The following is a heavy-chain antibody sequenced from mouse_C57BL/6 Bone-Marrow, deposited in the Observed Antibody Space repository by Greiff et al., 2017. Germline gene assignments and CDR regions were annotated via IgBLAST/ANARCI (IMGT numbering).Heavy chain of an antibody. CDR1: GYTFTSYW. CDR3: ARRPNYYAMDY. CDR2: IYPGSGST. V-gene: IGHV1-55*01. J-gene: IGHJ4*01. Sequence: QVQLQQPGAELVKPGASVKMSCKASGYTFTSYWITWVKQRPGQGLEWIGDIYPGSGSTNYNEKFKSKATLTVDTPSSTAYMQLSSLTSEDSAVYYCARRPNYYAMDYWGQGTSVTVSS.